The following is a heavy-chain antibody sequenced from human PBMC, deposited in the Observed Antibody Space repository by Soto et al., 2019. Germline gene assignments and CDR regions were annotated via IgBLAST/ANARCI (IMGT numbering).Heavy chain of an antibody. CDR2: SYWDDDK. V-gene: IGHV2-5*02. CDR3: AHSRCGGDCLQSYASHYYYGMDV. D-gene: IGHD2-21*02. CDR1: GFSLSTSGVG. Sequence: QITLKESGPTLVRPTQTLTLTCTFSGFSLSTSGVGVGWIRQPPGKALEWLALSYWDDDKRYSPSLKSRLTITKDTSKHQLVLTLTNMDPVDTATYYCAHSRCGGDCLQSYASHYYYGMDVWGQGTTVTVSS. J-gene: IGHJ6*02.